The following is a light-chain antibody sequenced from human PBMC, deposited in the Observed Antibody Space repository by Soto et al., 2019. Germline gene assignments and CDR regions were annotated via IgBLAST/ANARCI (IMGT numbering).Light chain of an antibody. CDR1: SGDIGFYNY. CDR2: DVT. V-gene: IGLV2-11*01. J-gene: IGLJ3*02. Sequence: QSALTQPRSVSGSPGQSVSISCTGTSGDIGFYNYVSWYQRHPGKAPKLILYDVTKRPSGVPDRFSGSKSGNTASLTISGLQAEDEADYFCCSYGGNYIFGLFGGWTKLTV. CDR3: CSYGGNYIFGL.